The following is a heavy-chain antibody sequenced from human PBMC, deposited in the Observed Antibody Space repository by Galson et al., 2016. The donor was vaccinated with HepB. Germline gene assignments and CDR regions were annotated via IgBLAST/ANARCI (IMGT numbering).Heavy chain of an antibody. V-gene: IGHV3-33*06. CDR3: AKSTGPGGGNYGMDV. Sequence: SLRLSCAASGFTLSSYGMHWVRQAPGKGLEWVAAIWFDGSNKYYADSVRGRFTISRDNSKNTLYLQMNSLRAEDTALYFCAKSTGPGGGNYGMDVWGQGTTVTVSS. J-gene: IGHJ6*02. CDR1: GFTLSSYG. D-gene: IGHD2-8*02. CDR2: IWFDGSNK.